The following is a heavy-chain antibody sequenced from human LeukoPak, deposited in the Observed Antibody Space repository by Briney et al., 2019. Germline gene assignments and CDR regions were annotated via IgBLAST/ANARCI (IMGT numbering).Heavy chain of an antibody. V-gene: IGHV1-46*01. J-gene: IGHJ4*02. CDR3: ARRGDRGNHADY. CDR2: INPSSGNT. Sequence: ASVKVSCKSSGYTFTHYYMHWVRQAPGRGLEWMGRINPSSGNTAYAQKLQDRLTYTRHMPARTLYVALSRQGSGDAPVCYCARRGDRGNHADYWGQGTLVTVSS. CDR1: GYTFTHYY. D-gene: IGHD1-14*01.